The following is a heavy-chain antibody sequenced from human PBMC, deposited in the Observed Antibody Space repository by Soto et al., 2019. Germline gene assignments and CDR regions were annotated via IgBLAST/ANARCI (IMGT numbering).Heavy chain of an antibody. D-gene: IGHD6-13*01. J-gene: IGHJ6*02. CDR2: ISVRGGGT. CDR3: ANDRPYIAAAGTVGMDV. V-gene: IGHV3-23*04. CDR1: GFTFSSYA. Sequence: EVRLVESGGGLVQRGGSLRLSCAASGFTFSSYAMTWVRQAPGKGLEWVSIISVRGGGTYYGDSVKGRFTISRDNSINTLYLQMNSLRVEDTAVYSCANDRPYIAAAGTVGMDVWGQGTTVTVSS.